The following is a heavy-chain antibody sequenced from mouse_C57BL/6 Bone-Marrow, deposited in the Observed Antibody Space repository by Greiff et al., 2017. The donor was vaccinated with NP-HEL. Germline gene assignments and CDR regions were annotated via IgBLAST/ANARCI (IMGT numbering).Heavy chain of an antibody. D-gene: IGHD1-1*01. Sequence: EVQLQQSGAELVRPGASVKLSCTASGFNIKDYYMHWVKQRPEQGLEWIGRIDPEDGDTEYAPKFQGKATMTADTSSNTAYLQLSSLTSEDTAVYYCTTGAVLRDYAMDYWGQGTSVTVSS. CDR1: GFNIKDYY. V-gene: IGHV14-1*01. J-gene: IGHJ4*01. CDR3: TTGAVLRDYAMDY. CDR2: IDPEDGDT.